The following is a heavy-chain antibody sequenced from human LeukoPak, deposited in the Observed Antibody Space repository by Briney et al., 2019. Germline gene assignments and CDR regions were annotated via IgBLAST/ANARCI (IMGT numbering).Heavy chain of an antibody. CDR2: IYTSGST. CDR3: ARGEYQLLYAYDY. CDR1: GGSMSCYY. J-gene: IGHJ4*02. D-gene: IGHD2-2*02. Sequence: GSLRLSCTVSGGSMSCYYWIWIRQPAGKGLEWIGRIYTSGSTNYNPSLKSRVTMSVDTSKNQFSLKLSSVTAADTAVYYCARGEYQLLYAYDYWGQGTLVTVSS. V-gene: IGHV4-4*07.